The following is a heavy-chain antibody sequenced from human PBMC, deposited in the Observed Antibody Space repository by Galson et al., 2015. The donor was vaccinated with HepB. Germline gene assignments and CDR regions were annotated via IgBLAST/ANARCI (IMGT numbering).Heavy chain of an antibody. CDR3: ARDPEYYDFHFDY. CDR1: GFTFSGYA. D-gene: IGHD3-3*01. CDR2: ISYDGSNK. Sequence: SLRLSCAASGFTFSGYAMHWVRQAPGKGLEWVAVISYDGSNKYYADSVKGRFTISRDNSKNTLYLQMNSLRAEDTAVYYCARDPEYYDFHFDYWGQGTLVTVSS. V-gene: IGHV3-30-3*01. J-gene: IGHJ4*02.